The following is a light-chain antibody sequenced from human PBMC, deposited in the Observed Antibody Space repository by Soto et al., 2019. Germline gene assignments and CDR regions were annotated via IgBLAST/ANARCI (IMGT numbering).Light chain of an antibody. CDR3: HQKET. V-gene: IGKV3-20*01. Sequence: EIVLTQSPGTLSLSPGERATLSCRASQSVSSTYLAWYQQKPGQAPRLLIYGASSRATGIPDRFSGSGSGTDFTLTISRLEPEDFAVYYCHQKETSGQGTKVEIK. CDR1: QSVSSTY. J-gene: IGKJ1*01. CDR2: GAS.